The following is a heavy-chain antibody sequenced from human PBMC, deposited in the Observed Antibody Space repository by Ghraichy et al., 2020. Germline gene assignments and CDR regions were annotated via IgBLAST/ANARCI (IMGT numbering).Heavy chain of an antibody. V-gene: IGHV3-74*01. J-gene: IGHJ4*02. CDR1: GFTFSSYW. CDR3: VRFTVGATGTNY. Sequence: GGSLRLSCAASGFTFSSYWMHWVRQAPGKGLVWVSLINSDGSSTSYADSVKGRFTISRDNAKNTLYLQMNSLRADDTAVYYCVRFTVGATGTNYWGQGTLVTVSS. CDR2: INSDGSST. D-gene: IGHD1-26*01.